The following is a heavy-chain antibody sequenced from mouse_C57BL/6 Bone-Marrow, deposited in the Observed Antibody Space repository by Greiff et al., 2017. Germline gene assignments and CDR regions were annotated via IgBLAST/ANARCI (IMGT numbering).Heavy chain of an antibody. D-gene: IGHD2-2*01. V-gene: IGHV1-82*01. CDR2: IYPGDGYT. CDR3: ARLTSLYYGYDGEAWFAY. J-gene: IGHJ3*01. CDR1: GYAFSSSW. Sequence: QVQLQQSGPELVKPGASVKISCKASGYAFSSSWMNWVKQRPGKGLEWIGRIYPGDGYTNYNGKFKGKATLTADKSSSTAYMQLSSLTSEDSAVYFCARLTSLYYGYDGEAWFAYWGQGTLVTVSA.